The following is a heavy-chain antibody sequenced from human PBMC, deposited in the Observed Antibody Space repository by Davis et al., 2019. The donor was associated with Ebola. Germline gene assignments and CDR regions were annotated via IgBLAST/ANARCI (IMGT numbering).Heavy chain of an antibody. CDR3: ARDLVPGTPDYFDC. D-gene: IGHD1-26*01. J-gene: IGHJ4*02. CDR2: ISTSSTFI. Sequence: GESLKISCAASGFTFIDWSFDWVRQAPGKGLEWVSSISTSSTFIYYADSVKGRFSISRDNAQNSLYLQMNSLRPEDTAVYYCARDLVPGTPDYFDCWGQGTLVTVSS. V-gene: IGHV3-21*01. CDR1: GFTFIDWS.